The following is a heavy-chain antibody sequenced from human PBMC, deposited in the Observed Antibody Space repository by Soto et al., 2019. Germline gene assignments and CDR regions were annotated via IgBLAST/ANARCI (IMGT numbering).Heavy chain of an antibody. D-gene: IGHD3-3*01. CDR1: GGSISSYY. CDR3: AIDILGYDFWSGYYGDYYYMDV. V-gene: IGHV4-59*01. Sequence: SETLSLTCTVSGGSISSYYWSWIRQPPGKGLEWIGYIYYSGSTNYNPSLKSRVTISVDTSKNQFSLKLSSVTAADTAVYYCAIDILGYDFWSGYYGDYYYMDVWGKGTTVTVSS. CDR2: IYYSGST. J-gene: IGHJ6*03.